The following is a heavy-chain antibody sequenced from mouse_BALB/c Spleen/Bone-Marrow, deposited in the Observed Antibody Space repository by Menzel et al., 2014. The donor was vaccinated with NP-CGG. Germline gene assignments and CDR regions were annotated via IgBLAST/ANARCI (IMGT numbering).Heavy chain of an antibody. CDR3: AKIYYDFDGFAH. D-gene: IGHD2-4*01. CDR2: IWGVGTT. CDR1: GFSLTDYG. V-gene: IGHV2-6-5*01. J-gene: IGHJ3*01. Sequence: VKLMESGPGLVAPSQSLSITCTVSGFSLTDYGVSWIRQPPGRGLEWLGVIWGVGTTYYNSALKSRLSISKDNSKSQVFLKMSSLQTDDTAIYYCAKIYYDFDGFAHWDQGTLVTVSA.